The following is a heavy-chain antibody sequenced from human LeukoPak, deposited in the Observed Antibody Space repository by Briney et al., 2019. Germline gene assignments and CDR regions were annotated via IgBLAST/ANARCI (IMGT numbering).Heavy chain of an antibody. Sequence: GGSLRLSCAASGFTFSSYGMHWVRQAPGKGLEWVAVIWYDGGNKYYADSVKGRFTISRDNSKNTLYLQMNSLRAEDTAVYYCAKDLLAAAGVEWGQGTLVTVSS. CDR1: GFTFSSYG. J-gene: IGHJ4*02. CDR3: AKDLLAAAGVE. CDR2: IWYDGGNK. D-gene: IGHD6-13*01. V-gene: IGHV3-33*06.